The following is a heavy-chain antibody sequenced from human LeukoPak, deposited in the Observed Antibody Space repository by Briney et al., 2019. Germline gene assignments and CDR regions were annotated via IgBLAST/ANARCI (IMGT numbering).Heavy chain of an antibody. CDR1: GGSISSSSYY. D-gene: IGHD3-3*01. V-gene: IGHV4-39*07. CDR3: ARELFSDDAFDI. CDR2: ICYSGST. Sequence: SETLSLTCTVSGGSISSSSYYWGWIRQPPGKGLEWIGSICYSGSTYYNPSLKSRVTISVDTSKSQFSLNLSSVTAADTAVYYCARELFSDDAFDIWGQGTMVTVSS. J-gene: IGHJ3*02.